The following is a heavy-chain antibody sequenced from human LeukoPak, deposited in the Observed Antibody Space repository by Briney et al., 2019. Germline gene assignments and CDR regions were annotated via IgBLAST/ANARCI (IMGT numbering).Heavy chain of an antibody. CDR1: GNSISSGDNY. J-gene: IGHJ4*02. CDR2: IYTSGST. D-gene: IGHD3-3*01. CDR3: ARGERYDFHFDY. Sequence: PSETLSLTCTVSGNSISSGDNYWSWIRQPAGKGLEWIGRIYTSGSTNYNPSLKSRVTISGDTSKNQFSLKLSSVTAADTAVYYCARGERYDFHFDYWGQGTLVTVSS. V-gene: IGHV4-61*02.